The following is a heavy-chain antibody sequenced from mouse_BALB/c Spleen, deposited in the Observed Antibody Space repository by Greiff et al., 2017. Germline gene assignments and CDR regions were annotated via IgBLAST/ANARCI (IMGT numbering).Heavy chain of an antibody. CDR1: GFTFSSYT. J-gene: IGHJ2*01. CDR3: TWGTERPFDY. D-gene: IGHD3-3*01. CDR2: ISSGGSYT. V-gene: IGHV5-6-4*01. Sequence: EVQLVESGGGLVKPGGSLKLSCAASGFTFSSYTMSWVRQTPEKRLEWVATISSGGSYTYYPDSVKGRFTISRDNAKNTLYLQMSSLKSEDTAMYYCTWGTERPFDYWGQGTTLTVSS.